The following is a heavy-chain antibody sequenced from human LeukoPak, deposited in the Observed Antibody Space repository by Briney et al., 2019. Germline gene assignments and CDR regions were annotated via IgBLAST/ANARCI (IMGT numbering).Heavy chain of an antibody. J-gene: IGHJ4*02. CDR1: GFTFSSYA. CDR2: ISYDGSNK. D-gene: IGHD3-3*01. Sequence: GGSLRLSCAASGFTFSSYALTWVRQAPGKGLEWVAVISYDGSNKYYADSVKGRFTISRDNSKNTLYLQMNSLRAEDTAVYYCTGNAGGGYYHDSWGQGTLVTVSS. CDR3: TGNAGGGYYHDS. V-gene: IGHV3-30-3*01.